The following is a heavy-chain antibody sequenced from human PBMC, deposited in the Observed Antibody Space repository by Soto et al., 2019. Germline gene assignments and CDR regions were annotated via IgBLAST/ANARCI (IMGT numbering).Heavy chain of an antibody. CDR3: VKEEYLIPIGTGRGGMDV. V-gene: IGHV3-30*18. J-gene: IGHJ6*02. Sequence: QVQLVESGGGVVQPGGSLRLSCAASGFIFSDYGLHWVRQAPGKGLEGVGIISYGGSDKYYADSVKGRFTIPRDNSKNTLYRQMTSLRDGDTAVYSCVKEEYLIPIGTGRGGMDVWCQGTTVTVSS. CDR1: GFIFSDYG. CDR2: ISYGGSDK. D-gene: IGHD6-6*01.